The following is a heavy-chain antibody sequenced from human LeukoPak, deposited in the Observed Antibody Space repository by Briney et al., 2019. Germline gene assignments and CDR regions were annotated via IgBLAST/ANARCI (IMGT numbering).Heavy chain of an antibody. CDR2: IYYSGDT. Sequence: SETLSLTCTVSGVSISNSYWSWIRQPPGKGLEGIGYIYYSGDTNYNPSLTSRVTISLEKSKNQFSLRLSSVTAADTAVYYCARRRGDFWSDYYAFDYWGQGTLVTIPS. J-gene: IGHJ4*02. CDR3: ARRRGDFWSDYYAFDY. CDR1: GVSISNSY. V-gene: IGHV4-59*08. D-gene: IGHD3-3*01.